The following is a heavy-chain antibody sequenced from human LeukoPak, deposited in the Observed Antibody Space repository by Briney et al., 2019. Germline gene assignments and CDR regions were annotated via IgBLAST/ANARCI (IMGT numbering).Heavy chain of an antibody. CDR3: ARAVVTAQLDWFDP. CDR2: ISAYNGNT. J-gene: IGHJ5*02. V-gene: IGHV1-18*01. CDR1: WYIFTSYG. Sequence: GASVKVSFKASWYIFTSYGISWVRQAPGQGLEWLGWISAYNGNTNYAQKLQGRVTMTTDTSTSTAYMELRSLRSDDTAVYYCARAVVTAQLDWFDPWGQGTLVTVSS. D-gene: IGHD2-21*02.